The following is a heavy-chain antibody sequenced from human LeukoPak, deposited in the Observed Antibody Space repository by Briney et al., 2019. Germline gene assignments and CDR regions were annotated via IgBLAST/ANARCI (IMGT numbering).Heavy chain of an antibody. CDR2: ISGSGGST. Sequence: GGSLRLSCAASGFSLNSYTMTWVRQAPGKGLEWVSAISGSGGSTYYADSVKGRFTISRDNSKNTLYLQMNSLRAEDTAVYYCAKTKQWLVKLYTDYWGQGTLVTVSS. D-gene: IGHD6-19*01. CDR1: GFSLNSYT. CDR3: AKTKQWLVKLYTDY. V-gene: IGHV3-23*01. J-gene: IGHJ4*02.